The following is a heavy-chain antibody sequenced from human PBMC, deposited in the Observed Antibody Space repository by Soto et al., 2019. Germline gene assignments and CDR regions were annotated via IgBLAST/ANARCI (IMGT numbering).Heavy chain of an antibody. CDR2: ISGSGGST. J-gene: IGHJ1*01. Sequence: GGSLRLSCAASGFTFSSYAMSWVRQAPGKGLEWVSAISGSGGSTYYADSVKGRFTISRDNSKNTLYLQMNSLRAEDTAVYYCADYSSSWYKEYFQHWGQGTLVTVSS. V-gene: IGHV3-23*01. CDR3: ADYSSSWYKEYFQH. CDR1: GFTFSSYA. D-gene: IGHD6-13*01.